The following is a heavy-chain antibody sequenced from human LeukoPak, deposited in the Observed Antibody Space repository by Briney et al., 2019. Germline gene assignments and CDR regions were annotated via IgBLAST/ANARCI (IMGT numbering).Heavy chain of an antibody. D-gene: IGHD3-16*01. CDR2: IKQDGSEK. CDR3: ASVF. Sequence: PGGSLRLSCAASRFTFSRYWMSWVRQAPGRGLEWVANIKQDGSEKYYVDSVKGRFTISRDNAKNCLFLHMNSLRVEDTAVYYCASVFWGQGALLTVSS. J-gene: IGHJ4*02. CDR1: RFTFSRYW. V-gene: IGHV3-7*02.